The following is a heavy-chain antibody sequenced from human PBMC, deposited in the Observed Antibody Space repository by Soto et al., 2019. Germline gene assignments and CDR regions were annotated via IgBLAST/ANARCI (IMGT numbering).Heavy chain of an antibody. CDR2: IYYSGST. D-gene: IGHD3-3*01. CDR1: GGSISSYY. Sequence: PSETLSLTCTVSGGSISSYYWSWIRQPPGKVLEWIGYIYYSGSTNYNPSLKSRVTISVDTSKNQFSLKLSSVTAADTAVYYCARGVTYYDFWSGHNWLDPWGQGTLVTVSS. CDR3: ARGVTYYDFWSGHNWLDP. J-gene: IGHJ5*02. V-gene: IGHV4-59*01.